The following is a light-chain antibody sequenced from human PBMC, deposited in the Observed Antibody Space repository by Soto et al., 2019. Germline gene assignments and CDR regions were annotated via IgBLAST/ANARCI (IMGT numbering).Light chain of an antibody. V-gene: IGLV1-44*01. CDR1: SSNIGTHR. Sequence: QSVLTQSPSASGAPGQRVTISCSGGSSNIGTHRVNWFYHLPGTAPKLLIFTNDQRPAGVPDRFSGSKSGTSASLAISGLQSDDEADYYCASWDGSLQAGVFGGGTKLTVL. CDR2: TND. CDR3: ASWDGSLQAGV. J-gene: IGLJ3*02.